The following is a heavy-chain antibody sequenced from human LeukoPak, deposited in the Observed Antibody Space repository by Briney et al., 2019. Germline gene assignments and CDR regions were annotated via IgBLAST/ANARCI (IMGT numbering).Heavy chain of an antibody. CDR3: ARGRAAVAAAGANDY. D-gene: IGHD6-13*01. CDR1: GGSFSGYY. CDR2: INHSGST. V-gene: IGHV4-34*01. Sequence: SETLSLTCAVYGGSFSGYYWSWIRQPPGKGLEWIGEINHSGSTNYNPSLKSRVTISVDTSENQFSLKLSSVTAADTAVYYCARGRAAVAAAGANDYWGQGTLVTVSS. J-gene: IGHJ4*02.